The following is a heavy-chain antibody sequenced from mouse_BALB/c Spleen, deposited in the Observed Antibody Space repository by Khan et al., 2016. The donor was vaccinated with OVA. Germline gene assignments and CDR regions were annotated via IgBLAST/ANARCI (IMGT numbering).Heavy chain of an antibody. V-gene: IGHV1-4*01. J-gene: IGHJ3*01. CDR3: VRDGAYHRNDGWFAY. D-gene: IGHD2-14*01. CDR1: GYTFTSYT. Sequence: QVQLKESGAELARPGASVKMSCKASGYTFTSYTIHWIQLRPGQGLEWIGFINPSNGYTNYNQKFKDKATLTADKSSTTVFMQLSRLTSDDSAVYNCVRDGAYHRNDGWFAYWGQGTLVTVSA. CDR2: INPSNGYT.